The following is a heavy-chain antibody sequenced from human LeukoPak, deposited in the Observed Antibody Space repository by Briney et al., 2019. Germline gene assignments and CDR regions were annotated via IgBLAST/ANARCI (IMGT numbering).Heavy chain of an antibody. D-gene: IGHD1-26*01. CDR1: GGSMSSSTYY. CDR2: SYYSGST. J-gene: IGHJ4*02. CDR3: ARDRVGSLTDF. Sequence: SETLSLTCTVFGGSMSSSTYYWGWIRQPPGKGLEWIGNSYYSGSTYYTPSLKSRITISVDTSKNQFSLKLSSVTAADTAVYYCARDRVGSLTDFWGQGTLVTVSS. V-gene: IGHV4-39*07.